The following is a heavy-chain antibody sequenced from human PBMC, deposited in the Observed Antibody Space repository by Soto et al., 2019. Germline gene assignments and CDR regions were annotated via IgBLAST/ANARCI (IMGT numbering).Heavy chain of an antibody. D-gene: IGHD6-6*01. J-gene: IGHJ4*02. V-gene: IGHV1-46*03. CDR2: INPNGGST. CDR1: GYIFTNFY. Sequence: QVQLVQPGAEVKKPGASVKFSWKASGYIFTNFYIHWVRQAPGQGLEWIGIINPNGGSTNYAQNLQGRVTMTRDTSTSTVYMDLSSLRSEDTAVYYCTRGLASGDYWGQGTLITVSS. CDR3: TRGLASGDY.